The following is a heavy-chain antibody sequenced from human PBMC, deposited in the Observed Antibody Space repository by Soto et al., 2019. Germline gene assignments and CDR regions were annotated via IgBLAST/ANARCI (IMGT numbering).Heavy chain of an antibody. CDR2: IYAGNGDT. D-gene: IGHD3-22*01. CDR3: ARPKDYDDCLDL. J-gene: IGHJ1*01. V-gene: IGHV1-3*01. Sequence: ASVKVSCKASGYTFRNYLIHWVRQAPGQSLQWMGWIYAGNGDTQNSPNFQDRVSITRDTSANTAYMELSSLISEDTAVYYCARPKDYDDCLDLWGQGTLVTVSS. CDR1: GYTFRNYL.